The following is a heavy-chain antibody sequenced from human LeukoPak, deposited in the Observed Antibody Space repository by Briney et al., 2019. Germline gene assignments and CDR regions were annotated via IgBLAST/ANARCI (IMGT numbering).Heavy chain of an antibody. CDR2: INPNSGGT. V-gene: IGHV1-2*02. J-gene: IGHJ3*02. CDR1: GYTFTGYY. CDR3: ARSKPYGSGSYYLDAFDI. Sequence: ASVKVSCKASGYTFTGYYMHWVRQAPGQGLEWMGWINPNSGGTNYAQKFQGRVTMTRDTSISTAYMELSRLRSDDTAVYYCARSKPYGSGSYYLDAFDIWGQGTVVTVSS. D-gene: IGHD3-10*01.